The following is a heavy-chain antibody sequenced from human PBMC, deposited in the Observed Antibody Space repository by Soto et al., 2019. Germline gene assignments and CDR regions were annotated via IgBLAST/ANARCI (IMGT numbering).Heavy chain of an antibody. CDR2: INVDGTET. CDR3: ARDKEVLLTNYGMAV. V-gene: IGHV3-74*01. CDR1: RFTFGSYW. J-gene: IGHJ6*02. Sequence: GSLRLSCTAPRFTFGSYWMHWVRQAPVKGLVWVSDINVDGTETWYADSVKGRFTISRDNDKNTLYLHMTGLRVDDTGVYYCARDKEVLLTNYGMAVWGQGTTVTVS.